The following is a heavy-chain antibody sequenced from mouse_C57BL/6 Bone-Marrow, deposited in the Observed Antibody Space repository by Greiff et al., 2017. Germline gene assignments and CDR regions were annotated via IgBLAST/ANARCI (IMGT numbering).Heavy chain of an antibody. CDR1: GFNIKNTY. D-gene: IGHD2-2*01. CDR2: IDPANGNT. J-gene: IGHJ1*03. V-gene: IGHV14-3*01. CDR3: AGRMWLRWYFDV. Sequence: VQLQQPVAELVRPGASVKLSCTASGFNIKNTYMHWVKQRPEQGLEWIGRIDPANGNTKYAPKFQGKATITADRSSNTAYLQLSSLTSEDTAIYYCAGRMWLRWYFDVWGTGTTVTVSS.